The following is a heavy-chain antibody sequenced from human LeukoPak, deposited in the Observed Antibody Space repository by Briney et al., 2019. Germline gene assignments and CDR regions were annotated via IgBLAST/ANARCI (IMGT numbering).Heavy chain of an antibody. D-gene: IGHD1-26*01. J-gene: IGHJ4*02. CDR3: ARERREQLLPPYTRLVTYFDY. Sequence: SETLSLTCAVYGGSFSGYYWSWIRQPPGKGLEWIGEINHSGSTNYNPSLKSRVTISVDTSKNQLSLKLRSVTAADTAVYYCARERREQLLPPYTRLVTYFDYWGQGTLVTVSS. CDR2: INHSGST. V-gene: IGHV4-34*01. CDR1: GGSFSGYY.